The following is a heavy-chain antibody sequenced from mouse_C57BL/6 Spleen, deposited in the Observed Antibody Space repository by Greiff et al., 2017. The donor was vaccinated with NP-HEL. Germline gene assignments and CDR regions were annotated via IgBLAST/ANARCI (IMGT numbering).Heavy chain of an antibody. V-gene: IGHV1-42*01. CDR2: INPSTGGT. D-gene: IGHD2-4*01. J-gene: IGHJ3*01. CDR1: GYSFTGYY. CDR3: ARSDEYDEFAY. Sequence: EVQLQQSGPELVKPGASVKISCKASGYSFTGYYMNWVKQSPEKSLEWIGEINPSTGGTTYNQKFKAKATLTVDKSSSTAYMQLKSLTSEDSAVYYCARSDEYDEFAYWGQGTLVTVSA.